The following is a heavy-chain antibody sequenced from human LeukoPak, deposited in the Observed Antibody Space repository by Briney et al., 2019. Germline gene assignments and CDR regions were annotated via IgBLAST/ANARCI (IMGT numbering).Heavy chain of an antibody. Sequence: KPSETLSLTCAVYGGSFSGYYWSWIRQPPVKGLEWIGEINHSGSTNYNPSLKSRVTISVDTSKNQFSLKLSSVTAADTAVYYCARGRTVVKSPNFDYWGQGTLVTVSS. D-gene: IGHD4-23*01. J-gene: IGHJ4*02. CDR2: INHSGST. CDR1: GGSFSGYY. V-gene: IGHV4-34*01. CDR3: ARGRTVVKSPNFDY.